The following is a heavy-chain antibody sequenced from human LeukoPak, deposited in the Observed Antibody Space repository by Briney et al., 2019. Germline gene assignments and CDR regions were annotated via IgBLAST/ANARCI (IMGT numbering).Heavy chain of an antibody. D-gene: IGHD3-10*01. Sequence: PGGSLILSCSASGFTFISYAMSWVRQAPGKGLEWVSAISGSGGSTHYADSVKGRFTISRDNSKNTLYLQMNSLRAEDTAVYYCRTDVLLWFGELPNFDYWGQGTLVTVSS. CDR1: GFTFISYA. CDR3: RTDVLLWFGELPNFDY. V-gene: IGHV3-23*01. CDR2: ISGSGGST. J-gene: IGHJ4*02.